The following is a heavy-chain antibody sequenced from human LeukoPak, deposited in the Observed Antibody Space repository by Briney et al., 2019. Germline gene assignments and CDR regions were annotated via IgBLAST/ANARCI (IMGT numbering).Heavy chain of an antibody. CDR2: IYHSGST. CDR1: RGSISSGGYY. V-gene: IGHV4-30-2*01. D-gene: IGHD3-16*01. CDR3: ARALGAYFYY. J-gene: IGHJ4*01. Sequence: SETLSLTCTVSRGSISSGGYYWSWIRQPPGKGLEWIGYIYHSGSTYYNSSLKSRVTISVDRSKNQFSLRLSSVTAADTAVYYCARALGAYFYYWGHGTLVTVSS.